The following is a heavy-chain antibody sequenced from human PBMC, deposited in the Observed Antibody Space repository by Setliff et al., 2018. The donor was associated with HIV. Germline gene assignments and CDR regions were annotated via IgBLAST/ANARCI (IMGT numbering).Heavy chain of an antibody. CDR3: ARHITNPRWAYFDY. CDR1: GYSFVSYW. J-gene: IGHJ4*02. Sequence: GESLKISCQGFGYSFVSYWIGWVRHRPGKGLEWMAIVYPPDSETVYSPSFQGQFTISVDNSISTTFLQWSSLRASDTAIYFCARHITNPRWAYFDYWGQGAPVTVSS. V-gene: IGHV5-51*01. CDR2: VYPPDSET. D-gene: IGHD1-20*01.